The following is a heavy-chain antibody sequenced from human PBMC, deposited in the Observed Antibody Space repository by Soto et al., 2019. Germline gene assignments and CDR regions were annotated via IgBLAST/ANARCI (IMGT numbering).Heavy chain of an antibody. CDR1: GGTFNNYA. J-gene: IGHJ4*02. Sequence: QVQLVQSGAEVKKPGSSAKVSCKASGGTFNNYAINWVRQAPGEGLEWMGGIIPISGTTNYAQKFQGRVTITADKSTSPVYMELTSLRSEDTALYYCARWGGLYCSGGSCFKKPFDYWGQGTLVTVSS. CDR2: IIPISGTT. V-gene: IGHV1-69*06. D-gene: IGHD2-15*01. CDR3: ARWGGLYCSGGSCFKKPFDY.